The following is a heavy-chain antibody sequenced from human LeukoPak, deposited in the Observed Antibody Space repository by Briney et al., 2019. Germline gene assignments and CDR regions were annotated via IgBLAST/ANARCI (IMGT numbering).Heavy chain of an antibody. Sequence: GGSLRLSCAASGFTFSSYAMSWVRQAPGKGLEWVSAISGSGGSTYYADSVKGRFTISRDNSKNTLYPQMNSLRAEDTAVYYCVISSGGWYRRGWFDPWGQGTLVTVSS. J-gene: IGHJ5*02. CDR2: ISGSGGST. V-gene: IGHV3-23*01. CDR3: VISSGGWYRRGWFDP. CDR1: GFTFSSYA. D-gene: IGHD6-19*01.